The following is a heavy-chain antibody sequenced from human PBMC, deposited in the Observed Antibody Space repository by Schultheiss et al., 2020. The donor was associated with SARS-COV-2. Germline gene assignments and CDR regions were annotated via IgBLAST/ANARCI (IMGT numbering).Heavy chain of an antibody. V-gene: IGHV3-11*05. CDR1: GFTFSDYY. CDR2: ILSSGSYT. J-gene: IGHJ6*02. Sequence: GGSLRLSCAASGFTFSDYYMSWIRQAPGKGLEWVSHILSSGSYTNYADSVKGRFTISRDNAKSSLFLQMNSLRAEDTAIYYCAKDFETSTIASRPISYAMDVWGQGTTVTVS. CDR3: AKDFETSTIASRPISYAMDV. D-gene: IGHD6-6*01.